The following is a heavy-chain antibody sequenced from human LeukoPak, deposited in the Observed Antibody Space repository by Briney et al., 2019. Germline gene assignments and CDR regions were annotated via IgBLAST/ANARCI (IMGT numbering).Heavy chain of an antibody. V-gene: IGHV4-39*06. Sequence: SETLSLTCTVSGGSISSSSYYWGWIRQPPGKGLEWIGSIYYSGSTYYNPSLKSRVTVSVDTSKNQFPLKLSSVTAADTAVYYCARSGHSYGTYYFDYWGQRSLVTVSS. CDR2: IYYSGST. D-gene: IGHD5-18*01. CDR3: ARSGHSYGTYYFDY. J-gene: IGHJ4*02. CDR1: GGSISSSSYY.